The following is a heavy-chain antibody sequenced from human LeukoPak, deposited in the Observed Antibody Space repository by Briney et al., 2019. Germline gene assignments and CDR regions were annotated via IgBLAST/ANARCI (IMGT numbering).Heavy chain of an antibody. Sequence: ASVKVSCKASGYTFTSYAMHWVRQAPGQRLEWMGWINAGNGNTKYSQKFQGRVTTTRDTSASTAYMELSSLRSEDTAVYYCARDYYYGSGSYSRRLDYWGQGTLVTVSS. D-gene: IGHD3-10*01. J-gene: IGHJ4*02. V-gene: IGHV1-3*01. CDR1: GYTFTSYA. CDR3: ARDYYYGSGSYSRRLDY. CDR2: INAGNGNT.